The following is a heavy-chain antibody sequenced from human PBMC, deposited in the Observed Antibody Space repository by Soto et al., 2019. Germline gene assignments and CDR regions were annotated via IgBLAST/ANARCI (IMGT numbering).Heavy chain of an antibody. Sequence: EVRLVESGGGLVQPGESLKLSCEASGFPFMTYWMSWVRQAPGKGLEWVAHMKEAATEKYLDSVKGRFIISRDNAKNSLYLQMNSLRGDDTAVYYCAGGGVYDSGRYHYWGQGTLVTVSS. D-gene: IGHD6-25*01. CDR3: AGGGVYDSGRYHY. V-gene: IGHV3-7*01. CDR1: GFPFMTYW. J-gene: IGHJ4*02. CDR2: MKEAATEK.